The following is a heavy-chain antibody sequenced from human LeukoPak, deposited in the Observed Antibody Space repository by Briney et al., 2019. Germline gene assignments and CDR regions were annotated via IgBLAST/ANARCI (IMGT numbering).Heavy chain of an antibody. J-gene: IGHJ3*02. CDR1: GGSISSDY. CDR3: ARHFDYYDSSGYYFGAFDI. CDR2: IYYSGST. D-gene: IGHD3-22*01. V-gene: IGHV4-59*01. Sequence: SETLSLTCTVSGGSISSDYWSWIRQPPGKGLEWIGYIYYSGSTNYNPSLKSRVTISLDTSKNQISLKLSSVTAADTAVYYCARHFDYYDSSGYYFGAFDIWGQETMVTVSS.